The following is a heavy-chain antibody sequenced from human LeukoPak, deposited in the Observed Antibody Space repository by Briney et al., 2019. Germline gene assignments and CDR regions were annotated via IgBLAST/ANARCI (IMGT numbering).Heavy chain of an antibody. CDR1: GFTFSNYW. CDR3: ASTVTTGYFDY. J-gene: IGHJ4*02. D-gene: IGHD4-11*01. V-gene: IGHV4-59*08. CDR2: ISYSGST. Sequence: GSLRLSCAASGFTFSNYWMTWIRQPPGKGLEWIGYISYSGSTNYNPSLKSRVTISVDTSKNQFSLKLNSVTAADTAVYYCASTVTTGYFDYWGQGTLVTVSS.